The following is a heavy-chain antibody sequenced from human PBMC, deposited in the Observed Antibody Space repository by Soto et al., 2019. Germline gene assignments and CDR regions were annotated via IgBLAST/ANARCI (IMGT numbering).Heavy chain of an antibody. D-gene: IGHD6-19*01. V-gene: IGHV2-5*02. Sequence: QIPLKESGPTLVKPTQTLTLTCTFSGFSLSTSGVGVGWIRQPPGKDLEWLALIYWDDDKRYSPSLKSRLTIPKDNSKNQVFLTTTNMDPVDTATYYCAHRPQCLAIFDPWGQRTLVTVSS. CDR3: AHRPQCLAIFDP. CDR2: IYWDDDK. J-gene: IGHJ5*02. CDR1: GFSLSTSGVG.